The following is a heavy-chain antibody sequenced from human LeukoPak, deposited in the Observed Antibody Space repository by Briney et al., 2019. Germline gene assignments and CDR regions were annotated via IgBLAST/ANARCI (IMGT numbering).Heavy chain of an antibody. CDR3: AREKWEPRPHFDY. CDR2: ISSSSSYI. J-gene: IGHJ4*02. Sequence: GGSLRLSCAASGFTFSSYSMNWVRQAPGKGLEWVSSISSSSSYIYYADSVKGRFTISRDNAKNSLYLQMNSLRVEDTALYYCAREKWEPRPHFDYWGQGTLVTVSS. D-gene: IGHD1-26*01. V-gene: IGHV3-21*01. CDR1: GFTFSSYS.